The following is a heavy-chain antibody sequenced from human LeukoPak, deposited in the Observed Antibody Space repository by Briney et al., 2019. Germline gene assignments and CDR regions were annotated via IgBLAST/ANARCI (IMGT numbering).Heavy chain of an antibody. CDR1: GGSISSGSYY. V-gene: IGHV4-61*02. D-gene: IGHD2-21*01. CDR2: IYNSGST. CDR3: ARDAGIPYCGGDCYPDY. Sequence: PSQTLSLTCTVYGGSISSGSYYWSWLRQPAGKGPEWIGRIYNSGSTNYIASLKSRITISLDTSKNQFSLKLSSVTAADTAVYYCARDAGIPYCGGDCYPDYWGQGTLVTVSS. J-gene: IGHJ4*02.